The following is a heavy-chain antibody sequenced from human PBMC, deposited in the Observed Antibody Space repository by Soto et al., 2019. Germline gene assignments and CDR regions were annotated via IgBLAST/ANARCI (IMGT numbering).Heavy chain of an antibody. CDR1: GGTFSSYA. V-gene: IGHV1-69*13. CDR3: ARDRPTTVGLIPGGRDAFDI. CDR2: IIPIFGTA. Sequence: SVKVSCKASGGTFSSYAISWVRQAPGQGLEWMGGIIPIFGTANYAQKFQGRVTITADESTSTAYTELSSLRSEDTAVYYCARDRPTTVGLIPGGRDAFDIWGQGAMVTVSS. J-gene: IGHJ3*02. D-gene: IGHD4-17*01.